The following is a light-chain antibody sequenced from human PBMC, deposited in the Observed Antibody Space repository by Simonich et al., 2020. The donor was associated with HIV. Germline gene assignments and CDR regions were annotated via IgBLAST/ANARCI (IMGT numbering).Light chain of an antibody. CDR3: CSYAGSNNVV. V-gene: IGLV2-23*01. Sequence: QSALTQPASVSGSPGQSITISCTGTSSDVGSYNLVSWYQQHPGKAPKLMIYEGSKRPAGVSNRVSGSKSGNTASLTISGLQAEDEADYYCCSYAGSNNVVFGGGTKLTVL. CDR1: SSDVGSYNL. CDR2: EGS. J-gene: IGLJ2*01.